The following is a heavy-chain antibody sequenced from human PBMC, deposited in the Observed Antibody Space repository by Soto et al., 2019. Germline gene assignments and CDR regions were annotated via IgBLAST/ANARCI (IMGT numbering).Heavy chain of an antibody. CDR1: GFSLNNTRVG. V-gene: IGHV2-26*01. D-gene: IGHD2-15*01. CDR2: IFSIDEK. CDR3: ARIPSYGSTWEYYFYYSGMDV. Sequence: QVTLKESGPVLVRPTETLTLTSTVSGFSLNNTRVGVSWIRQPPGKAPEWLAHIFSIDEKSYSTSLRTRLTISMDISKGQVVLIMTNMNPLDTATYFCARIPSYGSTWEYYFYYSGMDVWGPGTTVTVSS. J-gene: IGHJ6*02.